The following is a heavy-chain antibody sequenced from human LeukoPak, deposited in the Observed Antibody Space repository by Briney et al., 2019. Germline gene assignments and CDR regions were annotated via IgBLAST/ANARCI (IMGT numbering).Heavy chain of an antibody. CDR3: ARFRLALSTMLTDY. D-gene: IGHD3-16*01. J-gene: IGHJ4*02. CDR1: GGSISTYF. Sequence: SETLSLTCSVSGGSISTYFWNWIRLPPGKRLEWIGYVYYSGSTNYNPSLTSRVTISVDTSKNQFSLKLSSVTAADTAVYYCARFRLALSTMLTDYWGQGTLVTVSS. CDR2: VYYSGST. V-gene: IGHV4-59*08.